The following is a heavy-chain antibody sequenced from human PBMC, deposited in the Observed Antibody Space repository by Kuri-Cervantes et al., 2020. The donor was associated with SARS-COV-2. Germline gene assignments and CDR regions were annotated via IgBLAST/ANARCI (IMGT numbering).Heavy chain of an antibody. J-gene: IGHJ6*02. V-gene: IGHV3-11*06. CDR2: ISSSSSYT. Sequence: LSLTCAASGFTFSDYYMSWIRQAPGKGLEWVSYISSSSSYTNYADSVKGRFTISRDNAKNSLYLQMNSLRAEDTAVYYCARDLVDSSGWSNYYYYYGMDVWGQGTTVTVSS. CDR3: ARDLVDSSGWSNYYYYYGMDV. D-gene: IGHD6-19*01. CDR1: GFTFSDYY.